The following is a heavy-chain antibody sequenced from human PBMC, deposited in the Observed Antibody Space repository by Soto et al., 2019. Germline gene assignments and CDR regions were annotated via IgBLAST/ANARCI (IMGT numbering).Heavy chain of an antibody. CDR3: ARDPRIAVAGTRYYYGMDV. J-gene: IGHJ6*02. CDR1: GGTFSSYA. CDR2: IIPIFGTA. D-gene: IGHD6-19*01. Sequence: QVQLVQSGAEVKKPGSSVKVSCKASGGTFSSYAISWVRQAPGQGLEWMGGIIPIFGTANYAQKFQGRVTITADESTSTDYMELSSLRSEDTAVYYCARDPRIAVAGTRYYYGMDVWGQGTTVTVSS. V-gene: IGHV1-69*01.